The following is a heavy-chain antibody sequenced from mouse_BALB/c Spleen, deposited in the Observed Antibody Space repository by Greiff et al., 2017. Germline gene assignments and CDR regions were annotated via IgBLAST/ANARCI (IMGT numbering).Heavy chain of an antibody. CDR2: INPSTGYT. V-gene: IGHV1-7*01. Sequence: QVQLKESGAELAKPGASVKMSCKASGYTFTSYWMHWVKQRPGQGLEWIGYINPSTGYTEYNQKFKDKATLTADKSSSTAYMQLSSLTSEDSAVYYCARGGITGAMDYWGQGTSVTVSS. CDR1: GYTFTSYW. CDR3: ARGGITGAMDY. J-gene: IGHJ4*01. D-gene: IGHD2-4*01.